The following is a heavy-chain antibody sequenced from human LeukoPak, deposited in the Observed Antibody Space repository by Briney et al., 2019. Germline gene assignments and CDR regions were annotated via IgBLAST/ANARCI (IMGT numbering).Heavy chain of an antibody. Sequence: GGSLRLSCAASGFTFSSYAMSWVRQAPGKGLEWVSAISGSGGSTYYADSVKGRFTISRDNSKNTLYLQMNSLRAEDTAVYYCAKGELGISASGVDYWGQGTLVTVSS. D-gene: IGHD7-27*01. CDR1: GFTFSSYA. CDR2: ISGSGGST. J-gene: IGHJ4*02. CDR3: AKGELGISASGVDY. V-gene: IGHV3-23*01.